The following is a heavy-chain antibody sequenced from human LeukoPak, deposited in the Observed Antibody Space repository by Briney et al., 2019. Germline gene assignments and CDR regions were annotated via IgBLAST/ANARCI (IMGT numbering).Heavy chain of an antibody. J-gene: IGHJ4*02. V-gene: IGHV3-21*01. CDR1: GFTVSSNY. CDR2: ISSSNTYI. Sequence: PGGSLRLSCAASGFTVSSNYMSWVRQAPGKGLEWVSSISSSNTYIYYAESVKGGFTISRGNAKNSLVLQMNSLSAEDTAVYYCARDGRHGYQDDYWGQGNLVTVPS. D-gene: IGHD5-24*01. CDR3: ARDGRHGYQDDY.